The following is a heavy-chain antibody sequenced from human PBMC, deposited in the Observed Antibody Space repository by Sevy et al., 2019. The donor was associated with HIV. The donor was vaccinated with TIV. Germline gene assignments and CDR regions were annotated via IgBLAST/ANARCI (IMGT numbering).Heavy chain of an antibody. CDR3: ATAVGNAGTYYYDRRVQYYGMDV. CDR1: GYTLTELS. D-gene: IGHD3-22*01. J-gene: IGHJ6*02. CDR2: FDPEDGET. V-gene: IGHV1-24*01. Sequence: ASVKVSCKVSGYTLTELSMHWVRQAPGKGLEWMGGFDPEDGETIYAQKFQGGVTMTEDTSTDTAYMELSSLRSEDTTVYYCATAVGNAGTYYYDRRVQYYGMDVWGQGTTVTVSS.